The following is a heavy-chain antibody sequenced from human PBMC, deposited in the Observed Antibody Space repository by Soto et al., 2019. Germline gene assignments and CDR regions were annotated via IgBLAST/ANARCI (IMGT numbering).Heavy chain of an antibody. J-gene: IGHJ4*01. V-gene: IGHV1-8*01. CDR1: GYTFTSYD. Sequence: QVQLVQSGAEVRKPGASVKVSCKTSGYTFTSYDINWVRQAPGQGLEWMGCMSPNSGNTGYAQKFRGRVTVTMDASKSTAYMELSRLTYDDPALYYCGAVGGDNPWAFFDYWGHGTLVDGSS. D-gene: IGHD6-19*01. CDR2: MSPNSGNT. CDR3: GAVGGDNPWAFFDY.